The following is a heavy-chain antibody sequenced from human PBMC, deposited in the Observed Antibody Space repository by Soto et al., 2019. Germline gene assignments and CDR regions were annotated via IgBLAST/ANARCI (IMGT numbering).Heavy chain of an antibody. CDR1: GFPFSSYA. Sequence: EVHLLESGGGLVQPGGSLRLSCAASGFPFSSYAMSWVHQAPGKGLEWVSGISGSGAGTYYADSVQGRFTISRDNSENTLYLEMNSLRAEDTAVYYCANARYCSGGSCYGLPYYYGMDVWGQGTTVTVSS. J-gene: IGHJ6*02. CDR3: ANARYCSGGSCYGLPYYYGMDV. D-gene: IGHD2-15*01. CDR2: ISGSGAGT. V-gene: IGHV3-23*01.